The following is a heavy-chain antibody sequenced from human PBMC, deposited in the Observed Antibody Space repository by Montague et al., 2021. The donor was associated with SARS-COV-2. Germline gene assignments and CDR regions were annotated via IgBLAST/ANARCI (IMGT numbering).Heavy chain of an antibody. V-gene: IGHV4-61*02. CDR1: GDSITSGSYY. CDR2: SYTSGSI. Sequence: TLSLTCTVSGDSITSGSYYWNWVRQPAGKGLEWVGRSYTSGSIDYSPSLKSRLTISVDTSKNQFSLKLSSVTAADTAVYFCAREWGSYSGRFDYWGQGALVTVSS. CDR3: AREWGSYSGRFDY. D-gene: IGHD1-26*01. J-gene: IGHJ4*02.